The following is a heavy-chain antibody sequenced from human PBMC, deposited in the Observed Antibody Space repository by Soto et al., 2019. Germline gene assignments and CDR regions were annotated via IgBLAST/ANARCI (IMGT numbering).Heavy chain of an antibody. CDR2: IYYSGST. J-gene: IGHJ3*02. CDR1: GGSISSYY. D-gene: IGHD4-17*01. Sequence: QVQLQESGPGLVKPSETLSLTCTVSGGSISSYYWSWIRQPPGKGLEWIGYIYYSGSTNYNPSLKGRVTISVDTSKNQFSLKLSSVTAADTAVYYCAKAGHDYGDYDAFDIWGQGTMVTVSS. V-gene: IGHV4-59*01. CDR3: AKAGHDYGDYDAFDI.